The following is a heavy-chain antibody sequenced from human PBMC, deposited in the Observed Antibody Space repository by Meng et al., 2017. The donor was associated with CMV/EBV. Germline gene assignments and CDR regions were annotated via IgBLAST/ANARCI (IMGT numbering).Heavy chain of an antibody. V-gene: IGHV3-74*03. D-gene: IGHD1-14*01. CDR2: IDIDGRDI. J-gene: IGHJ4*02. CDR3: ANHFESGPIDY. CDR1: GFTLTRYW. Sequence: QFAESGGGLVQPGGSLSLSFAFSGFTLTRYWMHWVREVPGKGLEWVSRIDIDGRDITYADSVRGRFSISRDDAKNTLYLQMNSLRAEDTAVYYCANHFESGPIDYWGQGTLVTVSS.